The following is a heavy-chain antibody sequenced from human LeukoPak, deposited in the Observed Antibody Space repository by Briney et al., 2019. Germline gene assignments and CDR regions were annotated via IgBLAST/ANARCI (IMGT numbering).Heavy chain of an antibody. CDR3: ASSKTPWIQLWFFDI. J-gene: IGHJ3*02. D-gene: IGHD5-18*01. CDR2: IYYSVNT. V-gene: IGHV4-59*01. Sequence: SETLSLTCTVSGDSINGFYWNWIRQPPRKGLEWIGYIYYSVNTNYNPSLKSRVTMSVDTSTNQFSLKLSSVTAADTAVYYCASSKTPWIQLWFFDIWGQGTMVTVSS. CDR1: GDSINGFY.